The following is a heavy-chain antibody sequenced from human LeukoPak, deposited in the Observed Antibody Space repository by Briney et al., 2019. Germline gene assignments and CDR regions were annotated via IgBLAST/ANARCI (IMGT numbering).Heavy chain of an antibody. D-gene: IGHD6-19*01. CDR2: INHSGST. CDR3: ARGRHSTGWYGY. Sequence: SETVSLTCAFYGGSFSGYYWSWIRQPPGKGREGMGEINHSGSTNYNPSLKRRVTISVDTSKNQFSLKLSSVTATATAVYYCARGRHSTGWYGYWGQGTLVTVSS. V-gene: IGHV4-34*01. J-gene: IGHJ4*02. CDR1: GGSFSGYY.